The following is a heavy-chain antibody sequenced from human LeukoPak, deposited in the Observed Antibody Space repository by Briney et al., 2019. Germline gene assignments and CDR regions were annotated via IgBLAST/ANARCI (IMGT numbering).Heavy chain of an antibody. CDR1: GGSISSSSYY. V-gene: IGHV4-39*07. J-gene: IGHJ4*02. D-gene: IGHD3-3*01. CDR3: ARGLYYDFWSGYYTGANDY. Sequence: SETLSLTCTVSGGSISSSSYYWGWIRQPPGKGLEWIGEINHSGSTNYNPSLKSRVTISVDTSKNQFSLKLSSVTAADTAVYYCARGLYYDFWSGYYTGANDYWGQGTLVTVSS. CDR2: INHSGST.